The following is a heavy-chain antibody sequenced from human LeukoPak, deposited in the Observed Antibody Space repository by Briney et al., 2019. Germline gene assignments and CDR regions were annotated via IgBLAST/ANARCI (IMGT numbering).Heavy chain of an antibody. J-gene: IGHJ4*02. CDR3: ASYDSSGYYYDY. CDR2: IKQDGSEK. CDR1: GFTFSSYW. Sequence: GGSLRPSCAASGFTFSSYWMSWVRQAPGKGLEGVANIKQDGSEKYYVDSVKGRFTISRDNAKNSLYLQMNSLRAEDTAVYYCASYDSSGYYYDYWGQGTLVTVSS. V-gene: IGHV3-7*01. D-gene: IGHD3-22*01.